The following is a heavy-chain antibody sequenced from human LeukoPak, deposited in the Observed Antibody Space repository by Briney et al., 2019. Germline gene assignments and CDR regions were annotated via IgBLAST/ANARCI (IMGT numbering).Heavy chain of an antibody. Sequence: GSLRLSCAASGFTFSSYWMHWVRQAPGKGLEWVAVISYDGSNKYYADSVKGRFTISRDNSKNTLYLQMNSLRAEDTAVYYCAKLPLWGQGTLVTVSS. J-gene: IGHJ4*02. CDR3: AKLPL. CDR2: ISYDGSNK. V-gene: IGHV3-30*18. CDR1: GFTFSSYW.